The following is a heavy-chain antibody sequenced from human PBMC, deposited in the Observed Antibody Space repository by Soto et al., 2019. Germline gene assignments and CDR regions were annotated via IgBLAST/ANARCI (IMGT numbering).Heavy chain of an antibody. CDR3: AREGHDYVWGSYRPGGDAFDI. Sequence: QVQLQESGPGLVKPSQTLSLTCTVSGGSISSGGYYWSWIRQHPGKGLEWIGYIYYSGSTYYNPSLQSRVTISVDTSKNQFSLKLSSVTAADTAVYYCAREGHDYVWGSYRPGGDAFDIWGQGTMVTVSS. D-gene: IGHD3-16*02. CDR1: GGSISSGGYY. CDR2: IYYSGST. J-gene: IGHJ3*02. V-gene: IGHV4-31*03.